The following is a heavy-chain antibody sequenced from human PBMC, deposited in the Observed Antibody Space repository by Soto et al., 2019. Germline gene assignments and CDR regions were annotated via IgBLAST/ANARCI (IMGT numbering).Heavy chain of an antibody. CDR3: ARTPTSRHDYGEYYYYGMDV. V-gene: IGHV1-46*01. Sequence: QVQLVQSGAEVKKPGASVKVSCKASGYTFTSYYMHWVRQAPGQGLEWMGIINPSGGSTSYAQKFQGRVTMTRDTSTSTVYKELSSLRSEDTAVYYCARTPTSRHDYGEYYYYGMDVWGQGTTVTVSS. D-gene: IGHD4-17*01. CDR1: GYTFTSYY. CDR2: INPSGGST. J-gene: IGHJ6*02.